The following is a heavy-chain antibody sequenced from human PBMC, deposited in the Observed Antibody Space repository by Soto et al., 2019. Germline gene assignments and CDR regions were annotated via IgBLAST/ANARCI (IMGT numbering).Heavy chain of an antibody. Sequence: SATLSLTCTVSGGSISTYFWSWIRQPAGWGLEWIGRIYTTGTTNYNPSLKSRLTMSLDTSRNQFSLTLSSVTAADTAVYYCAREGGYFDSSGSGVYHYHGVDVWGQGPTVTVSS. D-gene: IGHD3-22*01. CDR3: AREGGYFDSSGSGVYHYHGVDV. J-gene: IGHJ6*02. CDR2: IYTTGTT. CDR1: GGSISTYF. V-gene: IGHV4-4*07.